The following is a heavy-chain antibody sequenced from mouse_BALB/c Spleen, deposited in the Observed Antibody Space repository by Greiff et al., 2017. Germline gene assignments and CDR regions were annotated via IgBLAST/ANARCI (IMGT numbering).Heavy chain of an antibody. Sequence: EVQRVESGGGLVKPGGSLKLSCAASGFTFSSYTMSWVRQTPEKRLEWVATISSGGGNTYYPDSVKGRFTISRDNAKNTLYLQMSSLKSEDTAMYYCARHKYGNSYYFDDWGQGTTLTVSS. V-gene: IGHV5-9*04. CDR3: ARHKYGNSYYFDD. CDR2: ISSGGGNT. J-gene: IGHJ2*01. CDR1: GFTFSSYT. D-gene: IGHD2-10*02.